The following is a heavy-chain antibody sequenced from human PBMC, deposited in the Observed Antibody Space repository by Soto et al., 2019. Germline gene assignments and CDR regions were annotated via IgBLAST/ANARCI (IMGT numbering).Heavy chain of an antibody. CDR1: GGSISNNNC. J-gene: IGHJ4*02. V-gene: IGHV4-4*02. Sequence: PSETLSLTCTVSGGSISNNNCWNGVRQPPGKGLEWSGEIYHTESTKYSPSLQSRVTISVDKYRNQFSLRLTSVTTADTDVYYWARALRRYRNFEYWGQGTLVTVSS. CDR2: IYHTEST. CDR3: ARALRRYRNFEY. D-gene: IGHD5-12*01.